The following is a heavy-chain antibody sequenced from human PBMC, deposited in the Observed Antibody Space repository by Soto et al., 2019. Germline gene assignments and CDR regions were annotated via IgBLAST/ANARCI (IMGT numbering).Heavy chain of an antibody. V-gene: IGHV2-5*02. D-gene: IGHD3-3*01. CDR2: IYWDDAK. J-gene: IGHJ4*02. CDR1: GFSLTTSGVV. Sequence: QITLNESGPTVVRPTETLTLTCSFSGFSLTTSGVVVGWIRQSPGKAPEWLALIYWDDAKRYSASLKSRLTITQDTSTNQVVLTVADLDPTDTATYYCAHRVLRTVFGLVTTTAIYFDFWGQGTPVAVSS. CDR3: AHRVLRTVFGLVTTTAIYFDF.